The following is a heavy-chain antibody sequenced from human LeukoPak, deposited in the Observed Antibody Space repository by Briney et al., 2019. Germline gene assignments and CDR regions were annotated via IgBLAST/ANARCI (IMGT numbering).Heavy chain of an antibody. CDR1: GFTFTYHA. V-gene: IGHV3-23*01. Sequence: GGFLRLSCAASGFTFTYHAMNWLRQAPGRGLEWVSGISGSGGNTYYADSVKGRFTISRDNSKNTLYLQMNSRSAEVTALYYCAKVRYSGYGYFDYWGRGNLVTVSS. CDR2: ISGSGGNT. CDR3: AKVRYSGYGYFDY. D-gene: IGHD5-12*01. J-gene: IGHJ4*02.